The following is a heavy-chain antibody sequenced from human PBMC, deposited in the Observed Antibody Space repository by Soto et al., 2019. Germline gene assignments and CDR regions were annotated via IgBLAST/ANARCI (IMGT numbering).Heavy chain of an antibody. CDR3: ARRVEMATIRGYYYYYGMDV. D-gene: IGHD5-12*01. CDR2: IYSGGST. V-gene: IGHV3-53*01. J-gene: IGHJ6*02. Sequence: LRLSCAASGFTVSSNYMSWVRQAPGKGLEWVSVIYSGGSTYYADSVKGRFTISRDNSKNTLYLQMNSLRAEDTAVYYCARRVEMATIRGYYYYYGMDVWGQGTTVTVSS. CDR1: GFTVSSNY.